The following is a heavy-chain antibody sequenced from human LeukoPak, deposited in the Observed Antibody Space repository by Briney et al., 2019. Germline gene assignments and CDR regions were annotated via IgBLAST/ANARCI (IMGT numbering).Heavy chain of an antibody. CDR3: ARDRYYGSGSYYIAEKYFDY. D-gene: IGHD3-10*01. Sequence: ASVKVSCKASGYTFTSYYMHWVRQAPGQGLEWMGIINPSGGSTSYAQKFQGRVTMTRDTSTSTVYMKLSSLRSEDTAVYYCARDRYYGSGSYYIAEKYFDYWGQGTLVTVSS. CDR1: GYTFTSYY. V-gene: IGHV1-46*01. CDR2: INPSGGST. J-gene: IGHJ4*02.